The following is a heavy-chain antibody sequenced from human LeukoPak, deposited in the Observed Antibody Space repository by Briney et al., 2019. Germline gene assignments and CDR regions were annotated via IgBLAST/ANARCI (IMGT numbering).Heavy chain of an antibody. CDR2: MFYSGST. CDR1: GGSISSGDYY. CDR3: ARDRSNYYPDSSGFDY. J-gene: IGHJ4*02. Sequence: PSQTLSLTCTVSGGSISSGDYYWSWIRQHPGKGLDWIGYMFYSGSTYYNPSLKSRVTISVDTSKNQFSLKLSSVTAADTAVYYCARDRSNYYPDSSGFDYWGQGTLVTVSS. V-gene: IGHV4-31*03. D-gene: IGHD3-22*01.